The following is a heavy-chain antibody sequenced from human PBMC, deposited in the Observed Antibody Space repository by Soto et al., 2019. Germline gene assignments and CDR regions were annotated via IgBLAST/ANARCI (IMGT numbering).Heavy chain of an antibody. CDR3: ARRGAVVPGDAFDI. Sequence: GESVKLSCKASGYSFTTYWIGWVRQMPGKGLEWMGIIYPGDSDTRYSPSFQGQVTISADKSISTAYLQWRSLKASDNAMYYCARRGAVVPGDAFDISGQGTMVTVSS. CDR1: GYSFTTYW. V-gene: IGHV5-51*01. J-gene: IGHJ3*02. D-gene: IGHD3-22*01. CDR2: IYPGDSDT.